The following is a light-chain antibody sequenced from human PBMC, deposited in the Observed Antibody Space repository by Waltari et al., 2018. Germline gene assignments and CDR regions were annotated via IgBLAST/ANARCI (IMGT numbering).Light chain of an antibody. CDR3: CSYAGVYVYV. V-gene: IGLV2-11*01. Sequence: QSALTQPRSVSGSPGQSVTISCTGTSGGVGVYNFVSWYQQHPDTDPKLIIYDVSKRPSGVPDRFSCSKSGNTASLTISGLQAEDEADYYCCSYAGVYVYVFGTGTKVTVL. CDR1: SGGVGVYNF. CDR2: DVS. J-gene: IGLJ1*01.